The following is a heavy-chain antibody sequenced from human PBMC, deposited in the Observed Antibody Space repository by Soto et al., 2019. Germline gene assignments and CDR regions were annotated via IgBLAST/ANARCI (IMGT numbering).Heavy chain of an antibody. Sequence: PGGSLRVSWAASGCTFGGHARSWVSQAPGKGLEWVSAISGSGGSTYYADSVKGRFTISRDNSKNTLYLQMNSLRAEDTAVYYCAKDPTQAKDYGDFWLAFWGQGTTVTVSS. CDR2: ISGSGGST. CDR1: GCTFGGHA. J-gene: IGHJ6*02. V-gene: IGHV3-23*01. D-gene: IGHD4-17*01. CDR3: AKDPTQAKDYGDFWLAF.